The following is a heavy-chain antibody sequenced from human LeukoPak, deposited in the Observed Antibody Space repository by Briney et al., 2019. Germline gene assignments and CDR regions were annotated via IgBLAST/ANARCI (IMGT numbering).Heavy chain of an antibody. CDR3: ARDHSGWYDGFDP. Sequence: SETLSLTCAVSGGSLNSSNWWSWVRQPPGKGLEWIGEIYHSGSTNYNPSLKSRVTISVDKSKNQFSLKLSSVTAADTAVYYCARDHSGWYDGFDPWGQGTLVTVSS. CDR1: GGSLNSSNW. D-gene: IGHD6-19*01. CDR2: IYHSGST. V-gene: IGHV4-4*02. J-gene: IGHJ5*02.